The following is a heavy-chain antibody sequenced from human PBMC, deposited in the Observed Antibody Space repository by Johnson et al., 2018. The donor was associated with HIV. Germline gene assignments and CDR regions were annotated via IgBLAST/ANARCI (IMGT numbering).Heavy chain of an antibody. Sequence: QVQLVESGGDLVKPGRSLRLSCAAYGFTFSSYAMHWVRQAPGKGLEWVAVISYDGSNKYYADSVKGRFTISRDNSKNTLDLQMNSLRAEDTAVYYCAKEVPVYSYGYYDAFDIWGRGTMVTVSS. J-gene: IGHJ3*02. V-gene: IGHV3-30*04. CDR1: GFTFSSYA. CDR3: AKEVPVYSYGYYDAFDI. CDR2: ISYDGSNK. D-gene: IGHD5-18*01.